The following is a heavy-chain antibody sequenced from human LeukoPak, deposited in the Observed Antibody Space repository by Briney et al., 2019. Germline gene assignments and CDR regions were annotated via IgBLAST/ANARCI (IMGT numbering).Heavy chain of an antibody. D-gene: IGHD2/OR15-2a*01. Sequence: SETLSLTCTVSGGSISTYHWNWFRQPPGKGLEIIGYIYSSGTTDSNPSLKSRVTISIDTSRNQFSLKLTSVTAADTAVYYCAANSGGTADYWGQGTLATVSS. CDR3: AANSGGTADY. CDR1: GGSISTYH. CDR2: IYSSGTT. V-gene: IGHV4-59*01. J-gene: IGHJ4*02.